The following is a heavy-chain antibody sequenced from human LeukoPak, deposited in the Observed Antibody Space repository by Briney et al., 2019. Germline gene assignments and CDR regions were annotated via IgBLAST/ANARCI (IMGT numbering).Heavy chain of an antibody. Sequence: SVKVSCKASGGTFSSYAISWVRQAPGQGLEWMGRIIPILGIANYAQKFQGRVTITADKSTSTAYMELSSLRSEDTAVYYCARVHSRGYCSGGSCPNYYYYGMDVWGQGTTVTVSS. CDR3: ARVHSRGYCSGGSCPNYYYYGMDV. CDR1: GGTFSSYA. V-gene: IGHV1-69*04. D-gene: IGHD2-15*01. J-gene: IGHJ6*02. CDR2: IIPILGIA.